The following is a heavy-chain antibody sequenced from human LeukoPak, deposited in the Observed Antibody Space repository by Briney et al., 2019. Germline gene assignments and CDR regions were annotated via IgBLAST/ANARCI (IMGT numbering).Heavy chain of an antibody. V-gene: IGHV1-18*01. Sequence: ASVKVSYKASGYTFTSFGISWVRQAPGQGLEWMGWISVYNGNTHYAQTFQGRVTMTTDTSTSTAYLELRSLRSDDTALYFCARAARDDSLDYWGQGTLVTVSS. CDR3: ARAARDDSLDY. J-gene: IGHJ4*02. D-gene: IGHD5-24*01. CDR2: ISVYNGNT. CDR1: GYTFTSFG.